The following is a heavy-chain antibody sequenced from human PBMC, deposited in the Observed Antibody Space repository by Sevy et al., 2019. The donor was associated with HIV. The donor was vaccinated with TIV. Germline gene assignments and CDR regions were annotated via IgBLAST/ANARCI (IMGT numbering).Heavy chain of an antibody. V-gene: IGHV3-15*01. CDR1: GFTFSNVW. J-gene: IGHJ4*01. CDR2: IKSETEGGTT. Sequence: GGSLRLSCVVSGFTFSNVWMSWVRQAPGKGLEWVGHIKSETEGGTTDYAAPVKGRFTISRDDSKNTLYLQMNSLKTEDTAVYYCTTGGSILKYWGHGTWSPSPQ. CDR3: TTGGSILKY. D-gene: IGHD2-21*01.